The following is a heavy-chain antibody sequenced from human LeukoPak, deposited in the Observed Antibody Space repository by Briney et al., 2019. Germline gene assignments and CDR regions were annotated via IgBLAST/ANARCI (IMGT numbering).Heavy chain of an antibody. CDR1: GFTFSSYA. D-gene: IGHD2-2*01. CDR2: ISGSGGST. V-gene: IGHV3-23*01. J-gene: IGHJ6*02. Sequence: PGESLRLSCAASGFTFSSYAMSWVRQAPGKGLEWVSAISGSGGSTYYADSVKGRFTISRDNSKNTLYLQMNSLRAENTAVYYCAEVRRDIVVVPAAQYYYYGMDVWGQGTTVTVSS. CDR3: AEVRRDIVVVPAAQYYYYGMDV.